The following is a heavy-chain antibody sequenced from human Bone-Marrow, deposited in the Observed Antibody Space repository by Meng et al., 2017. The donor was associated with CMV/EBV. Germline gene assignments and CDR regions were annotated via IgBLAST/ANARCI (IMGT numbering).Heavy chain of an antibody. D-gene: IGHD2-2*02. Sequence: ASVKVSCKASGYTFTGYYMHWVRQAPGQGLEWMGWINPNSGGTNYAQKFQGRVTMTRDTSTSTAYMELRSLRSDDTAVYYCARDTGGYCSSTSCYTLGYYYYGMDVWGQGTTVTVSS. V-gene: IGHV1-2*02. CDR1: GYTFTGYY. CDR2: INPNSGGT. J-gene: IGHJ6*02. CDR3: ARDTGGYCSSTSCYTLGYYYYGMDV.